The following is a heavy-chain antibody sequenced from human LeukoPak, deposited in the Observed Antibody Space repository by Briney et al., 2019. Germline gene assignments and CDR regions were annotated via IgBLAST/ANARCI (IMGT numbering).Heavy chain of an antibody. CDR2: INSDGSWT. V-gene: IGHV3-74*01. J-gene: IGHJ4*02. CDR3: VSFYETD. Sequence: GGSLRLSCAASGNDWIHWVRQAPGKGLGWVSHINSDGSWTSYADSVKGRFTISKDNAKNTVYLQMNNLRAEDTAVYYCVSFYETDWGRGTLVTVSS. CDR1: GNDW. D-gene: IGHD2/OR15-2a*01.